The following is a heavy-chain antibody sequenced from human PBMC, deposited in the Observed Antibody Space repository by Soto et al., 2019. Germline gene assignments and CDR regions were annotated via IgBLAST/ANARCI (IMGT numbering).Heavy chain of an antibody. CDR3: ARHVPFSSSPGWDWFDP. J-gene: IGHJ5*02. CDR1: GGTFSSYA. V-gene: IGHV1-69*13. Sequence: SVKVSFKASGGTFSSYAISWVRQAPGQGLEWTGGIIPIFGTANYAQKFQGRVTITADESTSTAYMELSSLRSEDTAVYYCARHVPFSSSPGWDWFDPWGQGTLVTV. D-gene: IGHD6-6*01. CDR2: IIPIFGTA.